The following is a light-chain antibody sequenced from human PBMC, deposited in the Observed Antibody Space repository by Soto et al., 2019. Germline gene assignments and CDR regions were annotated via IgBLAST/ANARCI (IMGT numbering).Light chain of an antibody. Sequence: AIQMTQSPSSLSASVGDRVTITCRASQGIRNDLGWYQQKPGKAPKLLIYAASSLQSWVSSRFSGIGSGTDFTLTISSLQPEDFSTYYCLQDYNYPLTFGGGTKVEIK. J-gene: IGKJ4*01. CDR2: AAS. V-gene: IGKV1-6*01. CDR3: LQDYNYPLT. CDR1: QGIRND.